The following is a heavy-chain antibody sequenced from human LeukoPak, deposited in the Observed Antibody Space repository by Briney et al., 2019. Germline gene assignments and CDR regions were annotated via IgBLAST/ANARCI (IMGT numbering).Heavy chain of an antibody. CDR3: ARGRQWLDPFSFDY. V-gene: IGHV3-30-3*01. Sequence: PGGSLRLSCAASGFTFSSYAMHWVRQAPGKGLEWVAVISYDGSNKYYAGSVKGRFTISRDNSKNTLYLQMNSLRAEDTAVYYCARGRQWLDPFSFDYWGQGTLVTVSS. CDR2: ISYDGSNK. D-gene: IGHD6-19*01. CDR1: GFTFSSYA. J-gene: IGHJ4*02.